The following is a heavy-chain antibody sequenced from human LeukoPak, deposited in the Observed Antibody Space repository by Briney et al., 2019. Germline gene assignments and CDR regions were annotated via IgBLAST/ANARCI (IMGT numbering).Heavy chain of an antibody. J-gene: IGHJ4*02. V-gene: IGHV4-31*03. CDR3: ARVVAATIYQFDH. CDR1: GDSITSAGYY. D-gene: IGHD2-15*01. CDR2: IYNAGST. Sequence: SETLSLTCTVSGDSITSAGYYWTLVRQYPGKGLEWIGYIYNAGSTYYNPSLKSRVTTSLDTSKNQFSLRLSSVTAADTAVYYCARVVAATIYQFDHWGQGTLVTVSS.